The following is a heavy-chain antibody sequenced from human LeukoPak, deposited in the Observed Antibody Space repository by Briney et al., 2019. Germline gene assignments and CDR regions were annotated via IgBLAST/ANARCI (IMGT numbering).Heavy chain of an antibody. Sequence: SETLSLTCTVSGGSISSSGSYWGWIRQPPGKGLEWIGSIYYSGSTYYNPSLKSRVTISVDTSKNQFSLKLSSVTAADTAVYYCARLRSFYGSGGYYRPDAFDIWGQGTMVTVSS. V-gene: IGHV4-39*01. D-gene: IGHD3-10*01. J-gene: IGHJ3*02. CDR2: IYYSGST. CDR1: GGSISSSGSY. CDR3: ARLRSFYGSGGYYRPDAFDI.